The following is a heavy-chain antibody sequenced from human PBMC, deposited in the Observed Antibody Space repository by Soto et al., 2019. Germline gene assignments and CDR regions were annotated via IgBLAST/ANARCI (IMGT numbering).Heavy chain of an antibody. D-gene: IGHD5-12*01. CDR3: ARSNGYDLELGY. CDR2: INHSGST. Sequence: SETLSLTCAVYGGSFSGYYWSWIRQPPGKGLEWIGEINHSGSTNYNPSLKSRVTISVDTSKNQFSLKLSSVTAADTAVYYCARSNGYDLELGYWGQGTLVTVSA. CDR1: GGSFSGYY. V-gene: IGHV4-34*01. J-gene: IGHJ4*02.